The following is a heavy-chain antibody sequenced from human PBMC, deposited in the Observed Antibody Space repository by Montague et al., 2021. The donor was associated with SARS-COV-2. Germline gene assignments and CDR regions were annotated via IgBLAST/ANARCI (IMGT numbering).Heavy chain of an antibody. D-gene: IGHD2-21*02. V-gene: IGHV4-59*01. CDR2: IYYSGST. CDR3: ARGIAGTYCGSDCYNNWFDP. Sequence: SETLSLTCTVSGGSISSYYWSWIRQPPGKGLEWIGYIYYSGSTXXXPSXXXRVTISVDTSKNQFSLKLSSVTAADTAVYYCARGIAGTYCGSDCYNNWFDPWGQGTLVTVSS. CDR1: GGSISSYY. J-gene: IGHJ5*02.